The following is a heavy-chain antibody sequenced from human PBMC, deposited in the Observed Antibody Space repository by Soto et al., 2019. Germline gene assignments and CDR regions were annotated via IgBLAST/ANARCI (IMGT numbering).Heavy chain of an antibody. D-gene: IGHD2-2*01. V-gene: IGHV3-7*03. CDR2: IRQDGNEN. J-gene: IGHJ6*02. CDR3: AKSARYCSSTSCYRYYYYYYGMDV. CDR1: GFTFSNYW. Sequence: GGSLRLSCAASGFTFSNYWMSWVRQAPGKGLEWVANIRQDGNENYYVDSVKGRFTTSRDNTKNSFYLQMNSLRAEDTALYYCAKSARYCSSTSCYRYYYYYYGMDVWGQGTTVTVSS.